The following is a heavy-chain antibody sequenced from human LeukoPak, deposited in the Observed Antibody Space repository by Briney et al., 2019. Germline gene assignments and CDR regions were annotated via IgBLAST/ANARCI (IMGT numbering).Heavy chain of an antibody. CDR2: VYYSGST. D-gene: IGHD6-13*01. Sequence: PSETLSLTCSVSGASIFSGDDYWTWIRQPPGMGLEWIGYVYYSGSTYYNPSLKSRVTISVDTSKNQFSLKLRSMTAADTAVYYCARDPIAAAEPIDYWGQGTLVTVSS. CDR1: GASIFSGDDY. J-gene: IGHJ4*02. V-gene: IGHV4-30-4*01. CDR3: ARDPIAAAEPIDY.